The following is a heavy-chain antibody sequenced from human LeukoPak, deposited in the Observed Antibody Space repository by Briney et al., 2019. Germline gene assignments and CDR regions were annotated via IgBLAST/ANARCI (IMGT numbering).Heavy chain of an antibody. D-gene: IGHD5-18*01. CDR3: ARESGGYSYGRNWFDP. J-gene: IGHJ5*02. CDR1: GYTFTSYY. CDR2: INPSGGST. V-gene: IGHV1-46*01. Sequence: ASVKVSCKASGYTFTSYYMHWVRQAPGQGLEWMGIINPSGGSTSYAQKFQGRVTITADESTSTAYMELSSLRSEDTAVYYCARESGGYSYGRNWFDPWGQGTLVTVSS.